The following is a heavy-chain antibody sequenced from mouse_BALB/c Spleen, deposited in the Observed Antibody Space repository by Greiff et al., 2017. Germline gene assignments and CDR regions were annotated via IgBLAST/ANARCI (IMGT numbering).Heavy chain of an antibody. CDR2: ISNLAYSI. Sequence: EVQGVESGGGLVQPGGSRKLSCAASGFTFSDYGMAWVRQAPGKGPEWVAFISNLAYSIYYADTVTGRFTISRENAKNTLYLEMSSLRSEDTAMYYCARDGYYGSSGLYFDVWGAGTTVTVSS. CDR1: GFTFSDYG. V-gene: IGHV5-15*02. J-gene: IGHJ1*01. CDR3: ARDGYYGSSGLYFDV. D-gene: IGHD1-1*01.